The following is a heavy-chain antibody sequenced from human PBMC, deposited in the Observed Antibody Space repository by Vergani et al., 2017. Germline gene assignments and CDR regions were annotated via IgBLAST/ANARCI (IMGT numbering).Heavy chain of an antibody. CDR3: AKDPRPGTTVTTGYFQH. CDR1: GFTFDDYA. Sequence: EVQLVESGGGLVQPGRSLRLSCAASGFTFDDYAMHWVRQAPGKGLEWVSGISWNSGSIGYADSVKGRFTISRDNAKNSLYLQMNSLRAEDTAVYYCAKDPRPGTTVTTGYFQHWGQGTLVTVSS. CDR2: ISWNSGSI. V-gene: IGHV3-9*01. J-gene: IGHJ1*01. D-gene: IGHD4-17*01.